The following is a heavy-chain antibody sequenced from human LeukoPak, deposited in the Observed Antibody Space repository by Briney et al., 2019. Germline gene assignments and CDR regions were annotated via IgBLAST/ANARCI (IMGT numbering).Heavy chain of an antibody. CDR3: ARKGDSSGRHPDAFDI. V-gene: IGHV1-69*04. CDR1: GGTFSSYA. J-gene: IGHJ3*02. D-gene: IGHD6-19*01. CDR2: IIPILGIA. Sequence: SVKVSCKASGGTFSSYAISWVRQAPGQGLEWMGRIIPILGIANYAQKFQGRVTITADKSTSTAYMELSSLRSEDTAVYYCARKGDSSGRHPDAFDIWGQGTMVTVSS.